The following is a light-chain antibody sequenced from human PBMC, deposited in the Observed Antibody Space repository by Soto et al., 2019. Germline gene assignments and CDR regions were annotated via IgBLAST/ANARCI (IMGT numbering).Light chain of an antibody. CDR3: CSYAGSSTHAV. Sequence: QSALTQPASVSGSPGQSITISCTGTSSDVGSYNLVSWYQQHPGKAPKLMLYEGSKRPSGVSNRFSGSKSGNTASLTISGLQADDEADYYCCSYAGSSTHAVFGGGTQLTVL. CDR2: EGS. J-gene: IGLJ7*01. V-gene: IGLV2-23*01. CDR1: SSDVGSYNL.